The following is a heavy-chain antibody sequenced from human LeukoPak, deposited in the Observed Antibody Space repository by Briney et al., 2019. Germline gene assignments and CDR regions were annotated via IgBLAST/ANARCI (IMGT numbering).Heavy chain of an antibody. V-gene: IGHV1-2*02. D-gene: IGHD2-2*02. J-gene: IGHJ6*03. CDR2: INPNSGGT. Sequence: ASVTVSCKGSGYTFTGYYMHWVRQAPGQGLEWMGWINPNSGGTNYAQKFQGRGTMTRDTSISTAYMELSRLRSDDTAVYYCASCTSCYTFLYYYYYMDVWGKGTTVTVSS. CDR3: ASCTSCYTFLYYYYYMDV. CDR1: GYTFTGYY.